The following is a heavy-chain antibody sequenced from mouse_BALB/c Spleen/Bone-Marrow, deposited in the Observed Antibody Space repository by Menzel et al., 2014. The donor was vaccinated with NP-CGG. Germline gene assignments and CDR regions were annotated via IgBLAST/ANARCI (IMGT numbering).Heavy chain of an antibody. J-gene: IGHJ2*01. Sequence: QVQLKHSGAELVRPGSSVKISCKSSGYVFXTYWINWVKQRPGQGLEWIGQIYPGDGDTDFNGKFKDKATLTADESSNTAYMQLSSLTSEDSAVYFCARGGISVDYWGQGTTLTVSS. CDR2: IYPGDGDT. V-gene: IGHV1-80*01. CDR3: ARGGISVDY. CDR1: GYVFXTYW.